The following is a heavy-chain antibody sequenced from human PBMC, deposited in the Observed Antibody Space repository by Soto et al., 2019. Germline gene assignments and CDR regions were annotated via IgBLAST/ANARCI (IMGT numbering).Heavy chain of an antibody. D-gene: IGHD3-10*01. J-gene: IGHJ4*02. V-gene: IGHV1-8*01. Sequence: ASVKVSCKASGYTFTSYDINWVRQATGQGLEWMGWMNPNSGNTGYAQKFQGRVTMTRNTSISTAYMELSSLRSEDTAVYYCARSIRITMVRGVKYYFDYWGQGTQVNVSS. CDR2: MNPNSGNT. CDR3: ARSIRITMVRGVKYYFDY. CDR1: GYTFTSYD.